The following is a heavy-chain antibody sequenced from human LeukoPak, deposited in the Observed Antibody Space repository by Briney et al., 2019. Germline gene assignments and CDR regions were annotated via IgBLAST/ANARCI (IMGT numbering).Heavy chain of an antibody. J-gene: IGHJ4*02. V-gene: IGHV4-39*07. CDR1: GGSISSSSYY. Sequence: SETLSLTCTVSGGSISSSSYYWGWIRQPPGKGLEWIGSIYYSGSTYYNPSLKSRVTISVDTSKNQFSLKLSSVTAADTAVYYCARTPPYYDSSGYYSYYFDYWGQGTLVTVSS. CDR2: IYYSGST. D-gene: IGHD3-22*01. CDR3: ARTPPYYDSSGYYSYYFDY.